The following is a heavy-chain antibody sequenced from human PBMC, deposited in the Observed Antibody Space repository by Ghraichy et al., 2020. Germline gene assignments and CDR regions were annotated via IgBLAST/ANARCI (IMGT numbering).Heavy chain of an antibody. CDR2: IGLAGDT. J-gene: IGHJ4*02. V-gene: IGHV3-13*01. CDR3: ARDLFGSWTIDY. CDR1: GFTLTEYD. D-gene: IGHD6-13*01. Sequence: GGSLRLSCAASGFTLTEYDLHWVRQPPGKGLEWVSAIGLAGDTYYAASVKGRFTISRDDSKNTLYLQMTGLRVEDTAVYYCARDLFGSWTIDYWGQGTPVTVSS.